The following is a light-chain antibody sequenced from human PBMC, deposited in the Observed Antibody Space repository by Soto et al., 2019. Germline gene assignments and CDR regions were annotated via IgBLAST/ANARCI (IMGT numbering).Light chain of an antibody. CDR2: ASD. V-gene: IGLV1-44*01. CDR3: SAWDDSLNGPV. Sequence: QSVLTQPPSASGTPGQRVSISCSGGGSNIGSNPVNWYQQLPGTAPKLLIYASDQRPSGVPDRFSGSKSGTSASLAISGLQSEDETDYCCSAWDDSLNGPVFGGGTKVTVL. J-gene: IGLJ2*01. CDR1: GSNIGSNP.